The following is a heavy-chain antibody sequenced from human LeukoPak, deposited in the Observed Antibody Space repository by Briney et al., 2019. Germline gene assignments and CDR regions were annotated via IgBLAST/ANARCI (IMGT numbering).Heavy chain of an antibody. D-gene: IGHD2-15*01. Sequence: PGGSLRLSCAASGFTFSSYGMHWVRQAPGRGLEWVAFIRYDGSNKYYADSVKGRFTISRDNAKNSLYLQMNSLRAEDTAVYYCARVIGYSYYFDYWGQGTLVTVSS. CDR2: IRYDGSNK. J-gene: IGHJ4*02. CDR3: ARVIGYSYYFDY. CDR1: GFTFSSYG. V-gene: IGHV3-30*02.